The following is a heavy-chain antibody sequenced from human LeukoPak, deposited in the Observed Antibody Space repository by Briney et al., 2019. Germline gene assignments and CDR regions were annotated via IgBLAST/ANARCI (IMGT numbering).Heavy chain of an antibody. CDR3: ARDLVGATFDY. J-gene: IGHJ4*02. D-gene: IGHD1-26*01. CDR1: GYTFTSYA. Sequence: ASVTVSCTASGYTFTSYAMNWVRQAPGQGLEWMGWISAYNGNTNYAQKLQGRVTMTTDTSTSTAYMELRSLRSDDTAVYYCARDLVGATFDYWGQGTLVTVSS. V-gene: IGHV1-18*01. CDR2: ISAYNGNT.